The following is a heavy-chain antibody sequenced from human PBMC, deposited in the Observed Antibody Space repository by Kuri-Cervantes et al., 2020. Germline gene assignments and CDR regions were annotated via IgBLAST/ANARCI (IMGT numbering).Heavy chain of an antibody. J-gene: IGHJ4*02. CDR2: VKQNGGEK. D-gene: IGHD6-19*01. V-gene: IGHV3-7*01. CDR3: ARAGVAVAATLWD. Sequence: GESLKISCAASGFTFSSYGMHWVRQAPGKGLEWLAHVKQNGGEKYYADSVKGRFTISRDNAENSLFLQMANLRDDDTAIYYCARAGVAVAATLWDWGQGTLVTVSS. CDR1: GFTFSSYG.